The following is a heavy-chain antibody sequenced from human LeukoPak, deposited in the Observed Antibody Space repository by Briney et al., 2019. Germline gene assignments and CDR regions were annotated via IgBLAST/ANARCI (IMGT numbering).Heavy chain of an antibody. D-gene: IGHD2-8*01. CDR3: ARDQWFDI. J-gene: IGHJ3*02. CDR2: ISSSSTYI. Sequence: GGSLRLSCAASGFTFSSYSINWVRQAPGKGLEWVSSISSSSTYIYYADSVKGRFTISRDNAKNSPYLQMNSLRAEDTAVYYCARDQWFDIWGQGTMVTVSS. V-gene: IGHV3-21*01. CDR1: GFTFSSYS.